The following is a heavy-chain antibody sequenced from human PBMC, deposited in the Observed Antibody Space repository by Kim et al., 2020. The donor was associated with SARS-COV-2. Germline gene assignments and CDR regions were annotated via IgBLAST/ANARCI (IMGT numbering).Heavy chain of an antibody. V-gene: IGHV3-74*01. J-gene: IGHJ6*02. CDR3: ARDDRGDYAYYYYYGMDV. Sequence: KGRYTITRDNAKNTLYLQMNSLRAEDTAVYYCARDDRGDYAYYYYYGMDVWGQGTTVTVSS. D-gene: IGHD4-17*01.